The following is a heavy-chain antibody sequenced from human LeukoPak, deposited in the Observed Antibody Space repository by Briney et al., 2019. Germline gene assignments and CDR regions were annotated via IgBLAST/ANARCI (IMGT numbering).Heavy chain of an antibody. CDR2: IKYDGSEI. CDR1: GFTFSSYW. Sequence: PGGSLRLSCAAPGFTFSSYWMSWVRQAPGKGLEWVANIKYDGSEIYSVDSVKGRFTTSRDNAKNSLYLQMNSLRADDTAVYYCARHIPIIYYFDYWGQGTLVTVSS. CDR3: ARHIPIIYYFDY. V-gene: IGHV3-7*05. J-gene: IGHJ4*02. D-gene: IGHD2-21*01.